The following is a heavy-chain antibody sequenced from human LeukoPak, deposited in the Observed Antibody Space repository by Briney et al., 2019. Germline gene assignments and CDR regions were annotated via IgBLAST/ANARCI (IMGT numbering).Heavy chain of an antibody. CDR2: INPNSGGT. J-gene: IGHJ3*01. Sequence: ASVKVSCKASGYTFTGYYMHWVRQAPGQGLEWMGWINPNSGGTNYAQKFQGRVTMTRDTSISTVYMELSWLKSDDTAVYYCARGPSHGAFDLWGQGTLVTVSS. V-gene: IGHV1-2*02. CDR1: GYTFTGYY. CDR3: ARGPSHGAFDL.